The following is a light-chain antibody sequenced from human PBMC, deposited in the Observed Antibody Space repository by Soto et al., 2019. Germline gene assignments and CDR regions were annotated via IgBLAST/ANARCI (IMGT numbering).Light chain of an antibody. V-gene: IGLV2-14*01. CDR2: EVS. CDR3: SSYTSSSTYV. CDR1: SSDVGGYNY. Sequence: QSALTQPASVSGSPGQSITISCTGTSSDVGGYNYVSWYQQNPGKAPKLIIYEVSRRPSGVSSRFSGSKSDNTASLTISGLQAEDEADYYCSSYTSSSTYVFGTGTKVTVL. J-gene: IGLJ1*01.